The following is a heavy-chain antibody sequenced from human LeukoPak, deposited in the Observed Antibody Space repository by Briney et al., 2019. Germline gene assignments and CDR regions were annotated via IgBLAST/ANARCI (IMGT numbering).Heavy chain of an antibody. J-gene: IGHJ6*03. CDR3: AKDIVGATGYYMDV. CDR1: GFTFFSNS. Sequence: GGSLRLSCAASGFTFFSNSMNWVRQAPGKGLEWVAFIGYDGNNKYYADSVKGRFTISRDNSKNTLYLQMNSLRAEDTAVYYCAKDIVGATGYYMDVWGKGATVTVSS. CDR2: IGYDGNNK. D-gene: IGHD1-26*01. V-gene: IGHV3-30*02.